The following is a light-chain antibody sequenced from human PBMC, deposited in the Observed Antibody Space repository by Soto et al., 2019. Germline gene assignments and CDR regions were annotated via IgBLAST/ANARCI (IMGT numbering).Light chain of an antibody. V-gene: IGLV2-14*01. J-gene: IGLJ2*01. CDR2: AVS. Sequence: QSALTQPASVSGSPGQSITIPCTGTSSDVGGYNYVSWYQQHLGKAPKLMIYAVSNRPSGVSNRFAGSKSGNTASLTISGLQAEDEADYYCSSYTSSSTQVFGGGTKVTVL. CDR1: SSDVGGYNY. CDR3: SSYTSSSTQV.